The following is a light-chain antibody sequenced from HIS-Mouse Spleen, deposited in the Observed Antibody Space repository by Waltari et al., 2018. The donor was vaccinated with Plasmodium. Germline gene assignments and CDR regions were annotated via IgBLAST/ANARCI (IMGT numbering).Light chain of an antibody. CDR1: NIGSKN. J-gene: IGLJ2*01. CDR2: RDS. CDR3: QVWDSSTVV. Sequence: SYELTQPLSVSVALGQTARITCGGNNIGSKNVHWYQKKPGQAPVLGIYRDSNRPSGIPERFSGSNAGNTATLTISRAQAGDEADYYCQVWDSSTVVFGGGTKLTVL. V-gene: IGLV3-9*01.